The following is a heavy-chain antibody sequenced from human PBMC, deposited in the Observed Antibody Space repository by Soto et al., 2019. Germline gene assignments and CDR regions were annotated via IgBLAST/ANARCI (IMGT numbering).Heavy chain of an antibody. CDR3: ARSEMGDAFDI. V-gene: IGHV4-61*01. Sequence: SETLSLTCTVSGGSVSSGSYYWSWIRQPPGKGLEWIGYIYYSGSTNYNPSLKSRVTISVDTSKNQFSLKLSSVTAADTAVYYCARSEMGDAFDIWGQGTMVTVSS. CDR1: GGSVSSGSYY. CDR2: IYYSGST. J-gene: IGHJ3*02.